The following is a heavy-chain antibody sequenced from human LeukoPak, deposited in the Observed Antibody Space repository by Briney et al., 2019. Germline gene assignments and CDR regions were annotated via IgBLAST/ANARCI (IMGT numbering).Heavy chain of an antibody. CDR1: GFTFSSYA. V-gene: IGHV3-23*01. D-gene: IGHD2-15*01. CDR2: MSGSGGSR. Sequence: SGGSLRLSCAASGFTFSSYAMSWVRQAPGKGLEWVSVMSGSGGSRHYADFAKGRFTISRDNSKNTLYLQMNSLRAEDAAVYYCAKDIVVVSASGDAFDIWGQGTMVTVSA. CDR3: AKDIVVVSASGDAFDI. J-gene: IGHJ3*02.